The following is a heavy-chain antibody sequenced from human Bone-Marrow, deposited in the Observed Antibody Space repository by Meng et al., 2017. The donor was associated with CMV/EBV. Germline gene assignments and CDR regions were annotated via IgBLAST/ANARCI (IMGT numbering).Heavy chain of an antibody. D-gene: IGHD1-20*01. CDR2: IHSGGSA. J-gene: IGHJ3*01. CDR1: GGSVTTNY. Sequence: SQTLSLTCDVYGGSVTTNYWNWIRQSPGKGLEWIGYIHSGGSADYKPSLKSRVTMSIDTSNNQFSLKLSSVTAADTAVYYCARDLPLYDWNLDAFDVWRQGTMVTVSS. V-gene: IGHV4-59*02. CDR3: ARDLPLYDWNLDAFDV.